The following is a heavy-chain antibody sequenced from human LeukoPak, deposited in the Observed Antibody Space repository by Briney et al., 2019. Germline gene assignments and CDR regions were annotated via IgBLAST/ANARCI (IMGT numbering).Heavy chain of an antibody. CDR3: ARPYYDFWSGYYALYFDY. CDR2: ISAYNGNT. J-gene: IGHJ4*02. CDR1: GYTFTSYG. Sequence: GASVKVSCKASGYTFTSYGISWVRQAPGQGLEWMGWISAYNGNTNYAQKLQGRVTMTTDTSTSTAYKELTSLRSDDTAVYYCARPYYDFWSGYYALYFDYWGQGTLVTVS. V-gene: IGHV1-18*01. D-gene: IGHD3-3*01.